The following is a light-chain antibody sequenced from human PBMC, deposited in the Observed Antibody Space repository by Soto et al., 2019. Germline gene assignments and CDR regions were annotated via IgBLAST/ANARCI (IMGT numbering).Light chain of an antibody. J-gene: IGKJ1*01. Sequence: DIQMTQSPSSLSASVGARVTITCRASQSISSYLNWYQQTPGKAPKLLIYAASSLQSGVPSRFSGSGSGTDFTLTISSLQPEDFATYYCQQTYSPLWTFGQGTKVDIK. V-gene: IGKV1-39*01. CDR1: QSISSY. CDR3: QQTYSPLWT. CDR2: AAS.